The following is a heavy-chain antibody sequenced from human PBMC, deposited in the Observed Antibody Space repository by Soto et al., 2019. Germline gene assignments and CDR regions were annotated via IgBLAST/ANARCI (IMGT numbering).Heavy chain of an antibody. CDR1: GGSISSDY. D-gene: IGHD6-19*01. V-gene: IGHV4-59*01. Sequence: PETLSLTRTVSGGSISSDYWSWIRQPPGKGLEWIGYIYYSGSTNYNPSLKSRVTMSVDTSKNQFSLKLSSVTAADTAVYDCAAVSERVEGSWFDPWGQGALVTVSS. CDR2: IYYSGST. CDR3: AAVSERVEGSWFDP. J-gene: IGHJ5*02.